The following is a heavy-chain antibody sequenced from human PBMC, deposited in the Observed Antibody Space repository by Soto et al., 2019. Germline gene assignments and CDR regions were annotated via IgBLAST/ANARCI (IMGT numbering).Heavy chain of an antibody. J-gene: IGHJ4*02. CDR1: GGSFNSYP. CDR2: IIAIFGTP. Sequence: QVRLVQSGAEVKKPGSSVKVSCTASGGSFNSYPLTWVRQAPGQGLEWMGGIIAIFGTPKYAPKFQGRVPXTADDSTNTGYMQLSSLRSEDTAISDVATVSGEGYTPYFDYWGQGTLVTVSS. D-gene: IGHD3-3*01. CDR3: ATVSGEGYTPYFDY. V-gene: IGHV1-69*12.